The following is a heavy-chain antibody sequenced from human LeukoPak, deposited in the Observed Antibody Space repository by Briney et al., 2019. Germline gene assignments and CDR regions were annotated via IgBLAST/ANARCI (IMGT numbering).Heavy chain of an antibody. CDR2: ISYDGSNK. CDR3: AREVGLYGMDV. CDR1: GFTFSSYG. J-gene: IGHJ6*02. V-gene: IGHV3-30*03. Sequence: GGSLRLSCAASGFTFSSYGMHWVRQAPGKGLEWVAVISYDGSNKYYADSVKGRFTISRDNSKNTLYLQMNSLRAEDTAVYYCAREVGLYGMDVWGQGTTVTVSS. D-gene: IGHD3-16*01.